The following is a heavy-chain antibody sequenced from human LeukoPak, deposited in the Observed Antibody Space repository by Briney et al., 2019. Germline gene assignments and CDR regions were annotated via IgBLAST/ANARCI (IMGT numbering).Heavy chain of an antibody. CDR1: GGSISSSSYY. V-gene: IGHV4-39*02. CDR3: ARGQNYYGSGSHDY. Sequence: SETLSLTCTVSGGSISSSSYYGGWIRQPPGKGLEWIGSIHYSGRTYYNPSLKSRVTISVDTSKNHFSLKLSSVTAADTAVYYCARGQNYYGSGSHDYWGQGTLVTVSS. CDR2: IHYSGRT. D-gene: IGHD3-10*01. J-gene: IGHJ4*02.